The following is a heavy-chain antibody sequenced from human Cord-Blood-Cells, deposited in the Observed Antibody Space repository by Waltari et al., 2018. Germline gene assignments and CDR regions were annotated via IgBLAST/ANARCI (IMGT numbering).Heavy chain of an antibody. CDR2: VNPCSGNA. V-gene: IGHV1-8*01. CDR1: GYTFTSYD. Sequence: QVQLVQSGAEVKKPGASVKVSCKASGYTFTSYDINWVRQATGQGLVWMGWVNPCSGNAGYEQKYQGRVAMTRNTAISSAYMELGSLGSEDTAGYYCAIRIGGGYSYGYYYYYGMDVWGQGTTVTVSS. J-gene: IGHJ6*02. CDR3: AIRIGGGYSYGYYYYYGMDV. D-gene: IGHD5-18*01.